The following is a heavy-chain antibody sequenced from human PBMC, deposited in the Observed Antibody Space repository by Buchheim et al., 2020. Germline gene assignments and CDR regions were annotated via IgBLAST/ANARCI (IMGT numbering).Heavy chain of an antibody. D-gene: IGHD2-15*01. CDR2: ISSSSSYI. J-gene: IGHJ6*03. Sequence: EVQLVESGGGLVKPGGSLRLSCAASGFTFSSYSMNWVRQAPGKGLEWVSSISSSSSYIYYADSVKGRFTISRDNAKNSLYLQMNSLRAEDTAVYYCARGEYCSGGSCYLLDYYYYMDVWGKGTT. V-gene: IGHV3-21*01. CDR3: ARGEYCSGGSCYLLDYYYYMDV. CDR1: GFTFSSYS.